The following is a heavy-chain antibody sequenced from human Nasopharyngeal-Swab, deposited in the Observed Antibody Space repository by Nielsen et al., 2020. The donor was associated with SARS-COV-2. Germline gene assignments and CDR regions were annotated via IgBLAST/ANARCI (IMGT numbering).Heavy chain of an antibody. J-gene: IGHJ4*02. V-gene: IGHV7-4-1*01. Sequence: ASVKVSCKASGYTFTTHAMNWVRQAPGQGLEWVGWINTNTGSPRYAQGFTGRFVFSLDTSVSTAYLQIRSLKPEDTAVYFCARPSPYGDYSFDYWGQGTLVTVSS. D-gene: IGHD4-17*01. CDR2: INTNTGSP. CDR3: ARPSPYGDYSFDY. CDR1: GYTFTTHA.